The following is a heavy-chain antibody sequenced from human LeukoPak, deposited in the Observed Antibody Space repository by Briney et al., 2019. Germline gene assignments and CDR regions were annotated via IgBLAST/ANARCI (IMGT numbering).Heavy chain of an antibody. CDR3: AKGGSGYFLDL. Sequence: GGSLRLSCAASGFTFSDSWMSWVRQAPGKGLEWVSAISNDGGGTTYADFVKGRFTISRDNSKNTLFLQMNSLRAEDTALYYCAKGGSGYFLDLWGQGTLVTVSS. D-gene: IGHD3-3*01. V-gene: IGHV3-23*01. J-gene: IGHJ5*02. CDR2: ISNDGGGT. CDR1: GFTFSDSW.